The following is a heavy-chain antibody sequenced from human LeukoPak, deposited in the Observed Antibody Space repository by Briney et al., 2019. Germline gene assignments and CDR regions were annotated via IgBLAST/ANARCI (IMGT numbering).Heavy chain of an antibody. V-gene: IGHV4-59*01. CDR1: GGSISSYY. J-gene: IGHJ3*02. CDR3: ASGKVLLWFGETPDAFDI. Sequence: NPSETLSLTCTVSGGSISSYYWSWIRQPPGKGLEWIGYIYYSGSTNYNPSLKSRVTISVDTSKNQFSLKLSSVTAADTAVYYCASGKVLLWFGETPDAFDIWGQGTMVTVSS. D-gene: IGHD3-10*01. CDR2: IYYSGST.